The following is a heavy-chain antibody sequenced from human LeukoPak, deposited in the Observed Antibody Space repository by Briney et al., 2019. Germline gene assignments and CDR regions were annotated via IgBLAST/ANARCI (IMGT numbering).Heavy chain of an antibody. J-gene: IGHJ5*02. CDR3: ARDKDDILTGYRHNWFDP. CDR2: ISSSSIYI. V-gene: IGHV3-21*01. Sequence: PGGSLRLSCAASGFTFSSYSMNWVRQAPGKGLEWVSSISSSSIYIDYADSVKGRFTISRDNAKNSLYLQMNSLRAEDTAVYYCARDKDDILTGYRHNWFDPWGQGTLVTVSS. D-gene: IGHD3-9*01. CDR1: GFTFSSYS.